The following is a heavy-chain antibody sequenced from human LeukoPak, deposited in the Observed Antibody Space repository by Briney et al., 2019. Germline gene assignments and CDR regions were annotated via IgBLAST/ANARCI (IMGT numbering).Heavy chain of an antibody. CDR3: ASTKYCSGGSCHRSPFDY. J-gene: IGHJ4*02. CDR1: GGSISSYY. D-gene: IGHD2-15*01. Sequence: SETLSFTCTVSGGSISSYYWRWIRQPPGKGLEWIGYIYYSGSTDYNPSLKSRVTISVDTSKNQFSLKLSSVTAADTAVYYCASTKYCSGGSCHRSPFDYWGQGTLVTVSS. V-gene: IGHV4-59*01. CDR2: IYYSGST.